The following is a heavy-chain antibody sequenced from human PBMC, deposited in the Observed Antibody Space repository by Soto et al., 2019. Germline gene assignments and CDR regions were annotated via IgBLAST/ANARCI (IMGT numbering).Heavy chain of an antibody. Sequence: QVQLVESGGGVVQPGTSLRLSCAASGFIFNSYGMHWVRQAPGKGLEWVALISYDGSNKYYADSVKGRFTISRDNSKNTRYLQMNSLRADDTAVYYCAKEKGSWVYGIDVWGQGTTVTVSS. V-gene: IGHV3-30*18. CDR2: ISYDGSNK. J-gene: IGHJ6*02. D-gene: IGHD6-13*01. CDR1: GFIFNSYG. CDR3: AKEKGSWVYGIDV.